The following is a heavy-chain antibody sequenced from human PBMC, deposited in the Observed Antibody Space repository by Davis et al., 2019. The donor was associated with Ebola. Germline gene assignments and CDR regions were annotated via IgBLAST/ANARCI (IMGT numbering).Heavy chain of an antibody. CDR1: GYSFTNYW. CDR2: IYPGDSDT. CDR3: ARGTDGYNPGGYFDS. V-gene: IGHV5-51*01. J-gene: IGHJ4*02. Sequence: KVSCKGSGYSFTNYWIGWVRQMPGKGLEWLGIIYPGDSDTRYSPSFQGQVTISADKSTSTAYLQWSSLKASDTAMYYCARGTDGYNPGGYFDSWGQGTLVTVSS. D-gene: IGHD5-24*01.